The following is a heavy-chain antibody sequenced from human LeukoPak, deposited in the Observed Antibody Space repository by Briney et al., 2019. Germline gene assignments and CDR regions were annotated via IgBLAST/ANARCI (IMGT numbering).Heavy chain of an antibody. CDR1: GFTFDDYA. J-gene: IGHJ4*02. V-gene: IGHV3-9*01. CDR3: AKDVEYSSSRYFDY. Sequence: PGRSLRLSCAASGFTFDDYAMHWVRHAPGKGLEWVSGISWNSGSIGYADSVKGRFTISRDNAKNSLYLQMNSLRAEDTALYYCAKDVEYSSSRYFDYWGQGTLVTVSS. D-gene: IGHD6-13*01. CDR2: ISWNSGSI.